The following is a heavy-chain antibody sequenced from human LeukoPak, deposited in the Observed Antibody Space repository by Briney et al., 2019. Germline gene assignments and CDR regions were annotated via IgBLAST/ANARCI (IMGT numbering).Heavy chain of an antibody. CDR1: GGSIRSYF. J-gene: IGHJ3*02. D-gene: IGHD5-12*01. V-gene: IGHV4-59*01. Sequence: NPSETLSLTCTVSGGSIRSYFWSWLRQSPGKGLEWIGYIWDTEITDYNPSLKSRVTISLDTSKNHFSLKLRSVTAADTALYFCARGLVLATEDAFDIWGQGTLVTVSS. CDR3: ARGLVLATEDAFDI. CDR2: IWDTEIT.